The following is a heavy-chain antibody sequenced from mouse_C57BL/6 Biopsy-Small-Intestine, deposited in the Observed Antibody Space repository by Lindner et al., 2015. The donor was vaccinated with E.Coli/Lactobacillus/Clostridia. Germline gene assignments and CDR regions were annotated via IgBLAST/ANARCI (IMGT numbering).Heavy chain of an antibody. CDR3: ARGGSHYFDY. CDR1: GYTFTSYW. CDR2: INPSSGYT. J-gene: IGHJ2*01. V-gene: IGHV1-7*01. D-gene: IGHD1-1*01. Sequence: VQLQESGAELARPGASVKLSCKASGYTFTSYWMHWVKQRPGQGLEWIGYINPSSGYTKYNQKFKDKATSTADKSSSTAYMQLSSLTYEDSAVYYCARGGSHYFDYWGQGTTLTVSS.